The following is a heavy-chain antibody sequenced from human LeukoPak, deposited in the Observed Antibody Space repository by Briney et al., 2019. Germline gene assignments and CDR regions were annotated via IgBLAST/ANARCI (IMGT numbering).Heavy chain of an antibody. V-gene: IGHV1-2*02. Sequence: ASVKVSCKASGYTFTSYYMHWVRQAPGQGLEWMGWINPNSGGTNYAQKFQGRVTMTRDTSTSTAYMELSRLRSDDTAVYYCARDSGYCSGGSCWYFDYWGQGTLVTVSS. CDR1: GYTFTSYY. J-gene: IGHJ4*02. D-gene: IGHD2-15*01. CDR3: ARDSGYCSGGSCWYFDY. CDR2: INPNSGGT.